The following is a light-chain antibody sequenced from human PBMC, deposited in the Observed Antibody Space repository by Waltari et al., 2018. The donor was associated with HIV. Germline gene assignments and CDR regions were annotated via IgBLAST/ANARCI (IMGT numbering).Light chain of an antibody. Sequence: DVVMTQYTLSLPVPLGEPASIPCRSSQRLVYRVVSTNLCWFHQRPGQSPRRLIYQVSNRDSGVPDRFSGSGSGTDFTLKISRVEAEDVGLYYCMQGSHWPPTLGQGTKLEIK. CDR2: QVS. CDR3: MQGSHWPPT. V-gene: IGKV2-30*01. CDR1: QRLVYRVVSTN. J-gene: IGKJ2*01.